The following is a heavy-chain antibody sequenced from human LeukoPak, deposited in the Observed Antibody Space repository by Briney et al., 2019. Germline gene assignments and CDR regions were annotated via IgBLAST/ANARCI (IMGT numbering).Heavy chain of an antibody. CDR2: INSDGSST. CDR3: AKESFLWFGEPKSPSEENV. D-gene: IGHD3-10*01. Sequence: QPGGSLRLSCAVSGFTFSSYWMHWVRQAPGKGLVWVSRINSDGSSTSYADSVKGRFTISRDSSKNTLYLRLNSLRVEDTAIYYCAKESFLWFGEPKSPSEENVWGRGTSVTVSS. CDR1: GFTFSSYW. V-gene: IGHV3-74*01. J-gene: IGHJ6*04.